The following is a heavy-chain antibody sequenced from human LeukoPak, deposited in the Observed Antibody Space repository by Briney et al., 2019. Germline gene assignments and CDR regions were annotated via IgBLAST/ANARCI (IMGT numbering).Heavy chain of an antibody. J-gene: IGHJ4*02. V-gene: IGHV1-69*05. CDR1: GGTFSSYA. Sequence: GSSVKVSCKASGGTFSSYAISWVRQAPGQGLEWMGGIIPIFGTTNYAQKFQGRVTITTDESTSTAYMELSSLISDDTAVYYCARAVSEYISSAGDYWGQGTLVTVSS. D-gene: IGHD6-6*01. CDR3: ARAVSEYISSAGDY. CDR2: IIPIFGTT.